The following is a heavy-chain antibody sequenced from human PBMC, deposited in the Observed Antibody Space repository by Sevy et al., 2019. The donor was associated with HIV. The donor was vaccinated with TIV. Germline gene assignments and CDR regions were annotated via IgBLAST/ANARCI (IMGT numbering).Heavy chain of an antibody. CDR3: ARDWYYYGSGSYTRPYYYYGMDV. J-gene: IGHJ6*02. CDR1: GYTFTSYG. Sequence: ASVKVSCKASGYTFTSYGISWVRQAPGQGLEWMGWISAYNGNTNYAQKLQGRVTMTTDTSTSTAYMELKSLRSDETAVYYCARDWYYYGSGSYTRPYYYYGMDVWGQGTTVTVSS. V-gene: IGHV1-18*01. D-gene: IGHD3-10*01. CDR2: ISAYNGNT.